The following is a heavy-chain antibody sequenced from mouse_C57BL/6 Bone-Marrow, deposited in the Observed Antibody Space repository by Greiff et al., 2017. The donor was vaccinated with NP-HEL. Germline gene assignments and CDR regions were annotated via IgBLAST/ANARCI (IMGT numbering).Heavy chain of an antibody. Sequence: VQLQQSGAELVKPGASVKLSCTASGFNIKDYYMHWVKQRTEQGLEWIGRIDPEDGETKYAPQFQGKATITADTSSNTAYLQLSSLPSEDTAVYYCARFYYGSRAWFAYWGQGTLVTVSA. CDR3: ARFYYGSRAWFAY. V-gene: IGHV14-2*01. CDR2: IDPEDGET. D-gene: IGHD1-1*01. J-gene: IGHJ3*01. CDR1: GFNIKDYY.